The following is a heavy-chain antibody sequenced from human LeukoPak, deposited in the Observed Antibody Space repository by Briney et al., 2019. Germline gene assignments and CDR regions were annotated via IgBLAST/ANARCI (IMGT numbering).Heavy chain of an antibody. CDR1: GGSISSGDYY. D-gene: IGHD2-2*01. V-gene: IGHV4-30-4*01. CDR3: ASFCSSTSCYGGY. Sequence: PSQTLSLTRTVSGGSISSGDYYWSWIRQPPGKGLEWIGYIYYSGSTYYNPSLKSRVTISVDTSKNQFSLKLSSVTAADTAVYYCASFCSSTSCYGGYWGQGTLVTVSS. J-gene: IGHJ4*02. CDR2: IYYSGST.